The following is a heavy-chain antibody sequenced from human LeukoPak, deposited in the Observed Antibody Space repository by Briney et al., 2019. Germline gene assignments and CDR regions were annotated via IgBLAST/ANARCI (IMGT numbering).Heavy chain of an antibody. CDR2: ISSSGSTI. J-gene: IGHJ4*02. D-gene: IGHD4/OR15-4a*01. V-gene: IGHV3-48*03. CDR1: GFTFSSYE. Sequence: GGSLRLSCAASGFTFSSYEMNWVRQAPGKGLEWVSYISSSGSTIYYADSVKGRFTISRDNAKNSLYLQMNTLRAEDTALYYCARDDYGGLDYWGQGTLVTVSS. CDR3: ARDDYGGLDY.